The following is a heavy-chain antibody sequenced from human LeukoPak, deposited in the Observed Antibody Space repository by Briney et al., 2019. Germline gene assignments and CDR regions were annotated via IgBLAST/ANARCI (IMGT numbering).Heavy chain of an antibody. CDR3: ARDTVNGVWRY. Sequence: GGSLRLSCAASGFTVSSNYMSWVRQAPGKGLEWVSVIYSGGSTYYADSVRGRFTISRDNSKNTLYLQMNSLRAEDTAVYYCARDTVNGVWRYWGQGTLVTVSS. CDR1: GFTVSSNY. V-gene: IGHV3-66*01. CDR2: IYSGGST. J-gene: IGHJ4*02. D-gene: IGHD2-8*01.